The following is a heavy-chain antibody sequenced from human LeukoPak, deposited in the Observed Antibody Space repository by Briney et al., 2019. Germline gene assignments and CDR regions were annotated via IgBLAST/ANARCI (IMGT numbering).Heavy chain of an antibody. CDR3: ARGRYCGGDCYPRAFDI. D-gene: IGHD2-21*02. Sequence: PSETLSLTCAVYGGSFSGYYWSWIRQPPGEGLEWIGEINHSGSTNYNPSLKSRVTISVDTSKNQFSLKLSSVTAADTAVYYCARGRYCGGDCYPRAFDIWGQGTMVTVSS. CDR2: INHSGST. J-gene: IGHJ3*02. V-gene: IGHV4-34*01. CDR1: GGSFSGYY.